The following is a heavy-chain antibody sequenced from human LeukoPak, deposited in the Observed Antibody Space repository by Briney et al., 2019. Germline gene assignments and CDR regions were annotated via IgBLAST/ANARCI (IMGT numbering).Heavy chain of an antibody. CDR3: ARQNYDFWSGYSNWFDP. J-gene: IGHJ5*02. CDR2: INHSGST. Sequence: PSETLSLTCAVYSGSFSGYYWSWIRQPPGKGLEWIGEINHSGSTNYSPSLKGRVTISVDTSKNQFSLKLSSVTAADTAVYYCARQNYDFWSGYSNWFDPWGQGTLVTVSS. V-gene: IGHV4-34*01. D-gene: IGHD3-3*01. CDR1: SGSFSGYY.